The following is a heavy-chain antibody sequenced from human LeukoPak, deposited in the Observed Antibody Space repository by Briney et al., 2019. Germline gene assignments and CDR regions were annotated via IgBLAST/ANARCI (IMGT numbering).Heavy chain of an antibody. J-gene: IGHJ6*02. CDR1: GGSISSYY. V-gene: IGHV4-59*12. D-gene: IGHD4-11*01. Sequence: SETLSLTCTVSGGSISSYYWSWIRQPPGKGLEWIGNIYYSGSTNYNPSLKSRVTISVDTSKNQFSLKLSSVTAADTAVYYCARAPLTTVGGVYYYYGMDVWGQGTTVTVSS. CDR2: IYYSGST. CDR3: ARAPLTTVGGVYYYYGMDV.